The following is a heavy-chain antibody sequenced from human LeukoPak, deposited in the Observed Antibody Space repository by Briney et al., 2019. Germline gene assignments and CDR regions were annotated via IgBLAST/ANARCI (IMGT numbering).Heavy chain of an antibody. Sequence: GGSLKLSCATSGFTFSASAINWVRQASGKGLEWVGRIASKGKNYATEYAASVKGRFTISRDDLKNTAYLQMNSLKTEDTAVYYCSRSGGDGATGEWGQGTLVTVSS. D-gene: IGHD1-26*01. CDR3: SRSGGDGATGE. CDR1: GFTFSASA. V-gene: IGHV3-73*01. CDR2: IASKGKNYAT. J-gene: IGHJ4*02.